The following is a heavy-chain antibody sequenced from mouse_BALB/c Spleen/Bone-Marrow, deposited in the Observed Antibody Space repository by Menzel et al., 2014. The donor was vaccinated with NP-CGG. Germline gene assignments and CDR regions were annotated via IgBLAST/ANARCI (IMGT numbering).Heavy chain of an antibody. Sequence: VQLKQSGAELVKPGASVKLSCTASGFNIKDTYMHWVKQRPEQGLEWIGRIDPANGNTKYDPKFQGKATITADTSSNTAYLQLSSLTSEDTAVYYCALYYYGSSGFAYWGQGTLVTVSA. CDR2: IDPANGNT. V-gene: IGHV14-3*02. CDR3: ALYYYGSSGFAY. J-gene: IGHJ3*01. CDR1: GFNIKDTY. D-gene: IGHD1-1*01.